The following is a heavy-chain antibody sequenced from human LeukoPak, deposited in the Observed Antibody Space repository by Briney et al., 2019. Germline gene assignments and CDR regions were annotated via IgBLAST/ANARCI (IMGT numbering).Heavy chain of an antibody. V-gene: IGHV1-46*01. CDR2: IDPSGGPP. J-gene: IGHJ4*02. CDR3: ARRYINSWFLDY. CDR1: GYTFINYY. Sequence: ASVKVSCKSSGYTFINYYIHWVRQAPRQGLEWMGIIDPSGGPPNYAQRLQGRVTMTCDTSTSTVYMELSSRTSQDTAVYYCARRYINSWFLDYWGQGTLVTVSS. D-gene: IGHD6-13*01.